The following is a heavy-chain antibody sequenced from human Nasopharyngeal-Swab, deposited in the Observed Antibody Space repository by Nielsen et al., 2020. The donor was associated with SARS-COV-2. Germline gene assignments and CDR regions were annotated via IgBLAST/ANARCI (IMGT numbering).Heavy chain of an antibody. CDR2: INPNSGDT. CDR1: GYTFNDYY. Sequence: ASVKVSCKASGYTFNDYYMHGVRQAPGQGLEWMGRINPNSGDTNYVQKFQGRVTMTRDTSISTAYMELSRLRSDDTAVYYCARVYSRSFEYWGQGTQVTVSS. CDR3: ARVYSRSFEY. D-gene: IGHD6-6*01. J-gene: IGHJ4*02. V-gene: IGHV1-2*06.